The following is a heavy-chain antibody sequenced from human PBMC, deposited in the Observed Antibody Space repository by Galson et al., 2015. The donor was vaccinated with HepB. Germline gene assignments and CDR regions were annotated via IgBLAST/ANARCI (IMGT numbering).Heavy chain of an antibody. CDR3: SRASDKGGWVLNY. D-gene: IGHD1-26*01. V-gene: IGHV3-49*03. Sequence: SLRLSCAASGFTFGDYAMNWFRQAPGKGLEWVGFIRRDTYGEKKEYAASVKGRFTVSRDDAKLIVYLQMNSLKTEDTAVYYCSRASDKGGWVLNYWGQGTLVTVSS. CDR1: GFTFGDYA. J-gene: IGHJ4*02. CDR2: IRRDTYGEKK.